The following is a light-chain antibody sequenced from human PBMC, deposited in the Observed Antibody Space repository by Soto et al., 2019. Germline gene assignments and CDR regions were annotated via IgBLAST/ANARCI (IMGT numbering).Light chain of an antibody. CDR2: GAS. CDR3: QQSYSTPFT. J-gene: IGKJ3*01. Sequence: DIQMTQSPSSLSASVGDRVTITCRASQSSSSYLNWYQQKPGKAPKFLIYGASSLQSGVPSRFSGSGSGTDFTLTISSLQPEDFATYYCQQSYSTPFTFGPGTKVDIK. CDR1: QSSSSY. V-gene: IGKV1-39*01.